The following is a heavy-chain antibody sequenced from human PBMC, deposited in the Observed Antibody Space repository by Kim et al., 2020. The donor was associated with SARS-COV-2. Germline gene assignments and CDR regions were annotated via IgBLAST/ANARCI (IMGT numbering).Heavy chain of an antibody. D-gene: IGHD2-21*01. CDR3: AKGAGESYFPTFDY. CDR1: GFTFSNYS. J-gene: IGHJ4*02. V-gene: IGHV3-23*03. Sequence: GGSLRLSCAASGFTFSNYSMNWVRHAPGKGLVWVSGIYSGGSSTNYADSVKGRFTISRDNAENTLYLQMNSLRAEDTAVYYCAKGAGESYFPTFDYWGQGTLVTVSS. CDR2: IYSGGSST.